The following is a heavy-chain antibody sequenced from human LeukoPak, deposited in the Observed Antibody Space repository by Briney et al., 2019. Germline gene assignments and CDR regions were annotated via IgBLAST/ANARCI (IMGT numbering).Heavy chain of an antibody. D-gene: IGHD1-26*01. V-gene: IGHV3-33*01. CDR2: IWSDGNNK. J-gene: IGHJ4*02. Sequence: GSSLRLSCVASGFAFRSYVVHWVRQAPGKGLEWVAMIWSDGNNKLYADSVKGRFSVSRDNSKNKLYLQMNSLRVEDTAKYYCARGGLGDTSGFYYWGQGTPVTVSS. CDR3: ARGGLGDTSGFYY. CDR1: GFAFRSYV.